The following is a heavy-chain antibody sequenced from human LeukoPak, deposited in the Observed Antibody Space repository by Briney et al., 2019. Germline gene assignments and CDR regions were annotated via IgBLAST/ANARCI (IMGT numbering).Heavy chain of an antibody. CDR1: GGSISSSSYY. V-gene: IGHV4-39*01. J-gene: IGHJ4*02. CDR2: IYYSGST. D-gene: IGHD3-9*01. Sequence: SETLSLTCTVSGGSISSSSYYWGWIRQPPGKGLEWFGSIYYSGSTYYNPSLKSRVTISVDTSKNQFSLKLSSVTAADTAVYYCARRDYDILTGYYYFDYWGQGTLVTVSS. CDR3: ARRDYDILTGYYYFDY.